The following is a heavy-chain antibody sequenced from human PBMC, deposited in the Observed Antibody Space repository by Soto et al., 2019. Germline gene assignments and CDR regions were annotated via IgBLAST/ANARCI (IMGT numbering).Heavy chain of an antibody. J-gene: IGHJ4*02. D-gene: IGHD3-10*01. CDR1: GASITYGAYP. Sequence: QLQLHMSGSGLVKPSQTLSLTCTVSGASITYGAYPWSWIRQTPGKGLEWIGYINHLETTFYNPSFESRLTLSIDRTKNQFSLNLKSMSAADRAVYFCASVGGFDSFDYWGQGILVTVSS. CDR2: INHLETT. CDR3: ASVGGFDSFDY. V-gene: IGHV4-30-2*01.